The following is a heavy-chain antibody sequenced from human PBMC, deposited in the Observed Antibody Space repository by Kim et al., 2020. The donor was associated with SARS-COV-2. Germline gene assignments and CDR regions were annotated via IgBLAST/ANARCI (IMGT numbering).Heavy chain of an antibody. CDR3: ARRDYQYYYGSGSFDY. D-gene: IGHD3-10*01. Sequence: GGSLRLSCAASGFTFSSYGMHWVRQAPGKGLEWVAVIWYDGSNNYYADSVKGRFTISRDNSKNTLYLQMNSLRAEDTAVYYCARRDYQYYYGSGSFDYWGQGTLVTVSS. CDR2: IWYDGSNN. J-gene: IGHJ4*02. CDR1: GFTFSSYG. V-gene: IGHV3-33*01.